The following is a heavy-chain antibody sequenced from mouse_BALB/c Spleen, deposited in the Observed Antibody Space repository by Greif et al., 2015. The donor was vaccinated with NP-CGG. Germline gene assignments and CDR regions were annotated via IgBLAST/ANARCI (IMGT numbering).Heavy chain of an antibody. V-gene: IGHV5-15*02. D-gene: IGHD1-1*01. J-gene: IGHJ2*01. CDR1: GFTFSDYG. CDR2: ISNLAYSI. CDR3: ARFITTVGFDY. Sequence: DVKLVESGGGLVQPGGSRKLSCAASGFTFSDYGMAWVRQAPGKGPEWVAFISNLAYSIYYADTVTGRFTISRENAKNTLCLEMSSLRSEDTAMYYCARFITTVGFDYWGQGTTLTVSS.